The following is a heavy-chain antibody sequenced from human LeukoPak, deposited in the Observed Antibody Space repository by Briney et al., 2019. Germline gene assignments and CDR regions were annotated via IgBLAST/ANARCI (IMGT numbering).Heavy chain of an antibody. Sequence: GGSLRLSCTASGFTVSNNYMSWVRQAPGKGLEWVSLIYSDGSTYYGDSVKGRFTISRENSKNTLYLQMNSLRAEDTVVYYCARHSGSYYIPGDYWGQGTLVTVSS. CDR3: ARHSGSYYIPGDY. D-gene: IGHD1-26*01. CDR1: GFTVSNNY. CDR2: IYSDGST. V-gene: IGHV3-53*01. J-gene: IGHJ4*02.